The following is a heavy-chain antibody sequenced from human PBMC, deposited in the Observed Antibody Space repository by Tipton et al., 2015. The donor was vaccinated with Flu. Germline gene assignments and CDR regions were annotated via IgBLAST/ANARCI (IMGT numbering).Heavy chain of an antibody. J-gene: IGHJ6*03. CDR2: ISSSGSTI. V-gene: IGHV3-11*01. CDR3: ARGGSYDSSGYYYRTYYYYYMDV. CDR1: GGSISSYY. Sequence: LSLTCTVSGGSISSYYWSWIRQPPGKGLEWVSYISSSGSTIYYADSVKGRFTISRDNAKNSLYLQMNSLRAEDTAVYYCARGGSYDSSGYYYRTYYYYYMDVWGKGTTVTVSS. D-gene: IGHD3-22*01.